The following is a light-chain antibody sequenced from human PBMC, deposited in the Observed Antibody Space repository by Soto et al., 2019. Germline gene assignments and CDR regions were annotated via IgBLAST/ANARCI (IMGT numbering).Light chain of an antibody. Sequence: QSALTQPASVSGSPGQSITISCTGTSSDIGAYTYVSWYQLHPGKAPKLIIFDVTYRPSGVSSRFSGSKSGNTASLTISGLQAEDEADYYCSSYSTRSTLFGGGTKVTVL. CDR3: SSYSTRSTL. CDR2: DVT. CDR1: SSDIGAYTY. J-gene: IGLJ2*01. V-gene: IGLV2-14*03.